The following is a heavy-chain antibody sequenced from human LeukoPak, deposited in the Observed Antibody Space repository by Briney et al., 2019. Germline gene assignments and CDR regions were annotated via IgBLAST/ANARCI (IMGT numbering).Heavy chain of an antibody. CDR3: ARVLPQKRYYDYVWGSYRPLDY. Sequence: GGSLRLSCAASGFTFSDYYMSWIRQAPGKGLEWVSYISSSGSTIYYADSVKGRFTISRDNAKNSLYLQMNSLRAEDTAVYYCARVLPQKRYYDYVWGSYRPLDYWGQGTLVTVSS. D-gene: IGHD3-16*02. V-gene: IGHV3-11*01. J-gene: IGHJ4*02. CDR2: ISSSGSTI. CDR1: GFTFSDYY.